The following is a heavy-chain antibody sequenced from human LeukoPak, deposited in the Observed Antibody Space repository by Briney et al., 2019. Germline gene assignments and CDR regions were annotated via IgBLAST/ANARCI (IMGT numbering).Heavy chain of an antibody. CDR2: ISAYNGNT. CDR1: GYTFTSYG. Sequence: EASVKVSCKASGYTFTSYGISWVRQAPGQGLEWMGWISAYNGNTNYAQKLQGRVTMTTDTSTSTACMELRSLRSEDTAVYYCARARGRLVRGVTDWYFDLWGRGTLVTVSS. V-gene: IGHV1-18*01. J-gene: IGHJ2*01. CDR3: ARARGRLVRGVTDWYFDL. D-gene: IGHD3-10*01.